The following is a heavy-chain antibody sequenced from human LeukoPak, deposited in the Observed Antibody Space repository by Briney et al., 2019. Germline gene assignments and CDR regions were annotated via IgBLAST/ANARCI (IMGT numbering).Heavy chain of an antibody. V-gene: IGHV4-38-2*02. CDR1: GYSISSGYY. CDR3: ARDAVPYCSSTSCYRVGDDASDI. CDR2: IYHSGST. J-gene: IGHJ3*02. Sequence: SETLSLTCTVSGYSISSGYYWGWIRQPPGKGLEWIGSIYHSGSTYYNPSLKSRVTISVDTSKNQFSLKLSSVTAADTAVYYCARDAVPYCSSTSCYRVGDDASDIWGQGTMVTVSS. D-gene: IGHD2-2*01.